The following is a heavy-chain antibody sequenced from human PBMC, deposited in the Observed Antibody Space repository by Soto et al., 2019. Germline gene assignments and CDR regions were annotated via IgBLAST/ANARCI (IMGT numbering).Heavy chain of an antibody. V-gene: IGHV3-53*01. CDR3: ARVNVVVVADTVDYEYYIDY. D-gene: IGHD2-15*01. Sequence: PGGSLRLSCAASGLTVSSNYMSWVRQAPGRGLEWVSTIYSSGTTYYADSVKGRFTISRDSSKNTLSLQMNSLSAEDTAVYYSARVNVVVVADTVDYEYYIDYWGQGTLVTVSS. CDR2: IYSSGTT. J-gene: IGHJ4*02. CDR1: GLTVSSNY.